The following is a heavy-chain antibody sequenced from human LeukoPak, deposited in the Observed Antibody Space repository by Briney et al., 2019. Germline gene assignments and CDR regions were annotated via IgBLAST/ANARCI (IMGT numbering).Heavy chain of an antibody. V-gene: IGHV1-46*02. CDR1: GYTFNNYY. J-gene: IGHJ4*02. Sequence: ASVNLSCKASGYTFNNYYMYWVRQAPGQGLEWMGMINPSGGGTSYAQKFQGRVTMTRDTSTRTVYMEVSSLKPEDTAVYYCARQGAYSSAIGMGYWGQGTLVTVSS. D-gene: IGHD6-19*01. CDR3: ARQGAYSSAIGMGY. CDR2: INPSGGGT.